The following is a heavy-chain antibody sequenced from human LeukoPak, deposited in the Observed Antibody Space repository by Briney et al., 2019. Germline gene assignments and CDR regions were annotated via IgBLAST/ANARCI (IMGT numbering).Heavy chain of an antibody. J-gene: IGHJ4*02. Sequence: PGGSLRLSCAASGFTFSSYWMSWVRQAPGKGLEWVSAISGSGGSTYYADSVKGRFTISRDNSKNTLYLQMNSLRAEDTAVYYCAKSGRYSSSWFAARDSNFDYWGQGTLVTVSS. CDR3: AKSGRYSSSWFAARDSNFDY. CDR2: ISGSGGST. CDR1: GFTFSSYW. D-gene: IGHD6-13*01. V-gene: IGHV3-23*01.